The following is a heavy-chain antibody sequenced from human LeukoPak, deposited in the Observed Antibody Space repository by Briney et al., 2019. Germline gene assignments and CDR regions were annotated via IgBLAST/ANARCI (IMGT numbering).Heavy chain of an antibody. V-gene: IGHV1-18*01. CDR3: ARVRGPYYYGSGSYFDY. D-gene: IGHD3-10*01. Sequence: ASVKVSCKASGYTFTSYGISWVRQAPGQGLEWMGWISAYNGNTNYAQKLQGRVTMTTDTSTSTAYMELRSLRSDDTAVYYCARVRGPYYYGSGSYFDYWGQGTLVTVSS. J-gene: IGHJ4*02. CDR2: ISAYNGNT. CDR1: GYTFTSYG.